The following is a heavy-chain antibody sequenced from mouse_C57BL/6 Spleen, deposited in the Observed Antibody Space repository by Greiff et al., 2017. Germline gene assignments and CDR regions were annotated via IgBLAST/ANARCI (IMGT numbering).Heavy chain of an antibody. CDR3: ARTDWDYAMDY. CDR1: GYAFSSSW. V-gene: IGHV1-82*01. CDR2: IYSGDGDT. D-gene: IGHD4-1*01. Sequence: QVQLQQPGAELVKPGASVKIPCKASGYAFSSSWMNWVKQRPGKGLEWIGRIYSGDGDTNYNGKFKGKATLTADKSSSTAYMQLSSLTSEDSAVYFCARTDWDYAMDYWGQGTAVTVSS. J-gene: IGHJ4*01.